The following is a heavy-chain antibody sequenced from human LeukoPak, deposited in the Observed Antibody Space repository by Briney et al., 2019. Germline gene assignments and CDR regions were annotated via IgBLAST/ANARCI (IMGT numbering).Heavy chain of an antibody. CDR2: IKSDGIST. J-gene: IGHJ4*02. CDR3: ARDPVAGKFDY. CDR1: GFSFSSSW. V-gene: IGHV3-74*01. Sequence: GGSLRLSCAASGFSFSSSWMHWVRQAPGKGLVWVSRIKSDGISTTYADSVKGRFTISRDSAKNTLYLQMDSLRAEDTAVYYCARDPVAGKFDYWGQGTLVTVSS. D-gene: IGHD6-19*01.